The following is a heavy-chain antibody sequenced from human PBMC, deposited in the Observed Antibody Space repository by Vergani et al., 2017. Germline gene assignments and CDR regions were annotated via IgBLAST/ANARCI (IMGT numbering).Heavy chain of an antibody. J-gene: IGHJ3*02. D-gene: IGHD3-16*02. CDR1: GFTFSSYA. Sequence: EVQLLESGGGLVQPGGSLRLSCAASGFTFSSYAMSWVRQAPGKGLEWVSAISGSGGSTYYADSVKGRFTISRDNSKNTLYLQKNSLRAEDTAVYYCAKDLFDYVWGSYRPGDAFDIWGQGTMVTVSS. CDR2: ISGSGGST. V-gene: IGHV3-23*01. CDR3: AKDLFDYVWGSYRPGDAFDI.